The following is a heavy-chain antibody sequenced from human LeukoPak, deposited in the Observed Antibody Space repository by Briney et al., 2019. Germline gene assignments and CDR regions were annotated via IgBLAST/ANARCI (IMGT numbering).Heavy chain of an antibody. V-gene: IGHV4-34*01. J-gene: IGHJ4*02. CDR3: ARVWGYGDYVPRKPRYYFDY. Sequence: SETLSLTCAVYGGSFSGYYWSWIRQPPGKGLEWIGEINHSGSTNYSPSLKSRVTISVDTSKNQFSLKLSSVTAADTAVYYCARVWGYGDYVPRKPRYYFDYWGQGTLVTVSS. CDR1: GGSFSGYY. CDR2: INHSGST. D-gene: IGHD4-17*01.